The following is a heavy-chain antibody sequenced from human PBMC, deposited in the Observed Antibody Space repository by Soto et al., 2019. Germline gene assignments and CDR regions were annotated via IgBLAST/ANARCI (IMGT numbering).Heavy chain of an antibody. J-gene: IGHJ6*02. V-gene: IGHV4-4*07. CDR2: IYTSGST. CDR3: ARGGAVDGLYSYYGTVV. CDR1: GGSISSYY. Sequence: SETLSLTCTVSGGSISSYYWSWIRQPAGKGLEWIGRIYTSGSTNYNPSLKSRVTMSVDTSKNQFSLKLSSVTAADTAVYYCARGGAVDGLYSYYGTVVWGPATTPTVYS. D-gene: IGHD6-19*01.